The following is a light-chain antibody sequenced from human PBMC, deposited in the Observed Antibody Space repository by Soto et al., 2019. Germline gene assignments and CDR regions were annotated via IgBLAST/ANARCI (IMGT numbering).Light chain of an antibody. CDR2: DAS. CDR1: QSVRCY. CDR3: QHRRSCPRN. V-gene: IGKV3-11*01. J-gene: IGKJ4*01. Sequence: EIVLSQSSVTLSLSPGERATLFCRASQSVRCYLAWYQPKPGQVLRLLIYDASNRVTGVPARFSGSGSGTDFTLTINSLEPKDFAFYYCQHRRSCPRNFGGGTKEEI.